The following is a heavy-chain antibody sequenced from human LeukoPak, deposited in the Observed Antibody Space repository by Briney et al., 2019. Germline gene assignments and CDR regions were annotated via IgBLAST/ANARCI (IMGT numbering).Heavy chain of an antibody. CDR2: IYPGDSDT. D-gene: IGHD1-26*01. CDR1: GYSFTTYW. J-gene: IGHJ5*02. Sequence: GESLKISCKGSGYSFTTYWIGWVRQMPGKGLEWMGIIYPGDSDTRYSPSFQGQVTTSADKSISTAYLQWSSLKASDTAMYYCARDSAKQKFDPWGQGTLVTVSS. V-gene: IGHV5-51*01. CDR3: ARDSAKQKFDP.